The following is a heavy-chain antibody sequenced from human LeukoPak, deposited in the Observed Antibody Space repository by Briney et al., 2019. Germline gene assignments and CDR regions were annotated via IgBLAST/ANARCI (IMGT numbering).Heavy chain of an antibody. CDR3: ARGDDIYYERWFDP. D-gene: IGHD3-9*01. V-gene: IGHV4-39*01. J-gene: IGHJ5*02. Sequence: PSETLSLTCTVSGGSISSTTHYWGWIRQPPGKGLEWIGTINSSGSSYYNLSPKSRITISVDTAKNQFSLTLTSVTAADTAVYYCARGDDIYYERWFDPWGQGTLVIVSS. CDR1: GGSISSTTHY. CDR2: INSSGSS.